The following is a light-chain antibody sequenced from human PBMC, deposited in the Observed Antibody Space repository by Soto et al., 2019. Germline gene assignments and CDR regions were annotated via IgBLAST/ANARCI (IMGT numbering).Light chain of an antibody. CDR1: SSDVGGYNY. V-gene: IGLV2-14*01. Sequence: QAVLTQPASVSGSPGQSITISYTGTSSDVGGYNYVSWYQQHPGKAPKLMIYDVSNRPSGVSNRFSGSKSGNTASLTISGLQAEDEADYYCSSYTSSSTGVFGGGTQLTVL. CDR3: SSYTSSSTGV. J-gene: IGLJ2*01. CDR2: DVS.